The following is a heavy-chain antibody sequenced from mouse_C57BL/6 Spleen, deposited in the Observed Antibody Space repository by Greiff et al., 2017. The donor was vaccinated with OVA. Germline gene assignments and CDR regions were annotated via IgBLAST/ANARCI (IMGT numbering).Heavy chain of an antibody. V-gene: IGHV1-18*01. CDR2: INPNNGGT. CDR3: ARSEAITTVVATPFDY. CDR1: GYTFTDYN. Sequence: EVQLQQSGPELVKPGASVKIPCKASGYTFTDYNMDWVKQSHGKSLEWIGDINPNNGGTIYNQKFKGKATLTVDKSSSTAYMELRSLTSEDTAVYYCARSEAITTVVATPFDYWGQGTTLTVSS. D-gene: IGHD1-1*01. J-gene: IGHJ2*01.